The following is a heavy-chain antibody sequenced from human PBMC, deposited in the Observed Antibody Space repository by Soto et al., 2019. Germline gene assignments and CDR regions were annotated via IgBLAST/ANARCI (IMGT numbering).Heavy chain of an antibody. CDR3: AKDRTTGTTFLGGMDV. CDR1: GFTFDDYT. V-gene: IGHV3-43*01. Sequence: EVQLVESGGVVVQPGGSLRLSCAASGFTFDDYTMHWVRQAPGKGLEWVSLISWDGGSTYYADSVKGRFTISRDNSKNSLYLQMYSLRTEDTALYYCAKDRTTGTTFLGGMDVWGQGTTVTVSS. CDR2: ISWDGGST. J-gene: IGHJ6*02. D-gene: IGHD1-1*01.